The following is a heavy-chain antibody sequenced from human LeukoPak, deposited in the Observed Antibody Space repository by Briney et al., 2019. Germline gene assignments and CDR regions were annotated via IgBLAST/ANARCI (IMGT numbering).Heavy chain of an antibody. CDR3: ARDRILSWTCDY. J-gene: IGHJ4*02. D-gene: IGHD3/OR15-3a*01. CDR2: INPIGGST. Sequence: GASVKVSCKASGYTFTSHKIHWVRQAPGQGLEWMGIINPIGGSTIYAQKFQGRVTMTRDTSTSTVYMELSSLRSEDTAVYYCARDRILSWTCDYWGQGTLVTVSS. CDR1: GYTFTSHK. V-gene: IGHV1-46*01.